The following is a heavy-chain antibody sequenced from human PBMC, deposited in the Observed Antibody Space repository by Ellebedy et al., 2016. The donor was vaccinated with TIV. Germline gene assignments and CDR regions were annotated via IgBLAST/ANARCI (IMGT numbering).Heavy chain of an antibody. Sequence: SLKISCAASGFTFDDYAMHWVRQAPGKGLEWVSGISWNSGSIGYADSVKGRFTISRDNAKNSLYVQMNSLRVEDSAVYYCAREVGDYGPDYFDQWGQGTLVTVSS. D-gene: IGHD4-17*01. CDR1: GFTFDDYA. CDR3: AREVGDYGPDYFDQ. J-gene: IGHJ4*02. V-gene: IGHV3-9*01. CDR2: ISWNSGSI.